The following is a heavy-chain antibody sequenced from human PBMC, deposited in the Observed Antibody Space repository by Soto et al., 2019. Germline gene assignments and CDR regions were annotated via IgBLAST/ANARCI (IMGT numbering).Heavy chain of an antibody. J-gene: IGHJ6*02. Sequence: GGSLRLSCAASGFTFSSYAMSWVRQAPGKGLEWVSAISGSGGSTYYADSVKGRFTISRDNSKNTLYLQMNSLRAEDTAVYYCARDKYYYGSVIYYNTLIYYGMDVWGQGTXVPVSS. CDR2: ISGSGGST. V-gene: IGHV3-23*01. CDR1: GFTFSSYA. CDR3: ARDKYYYGSVIYYNTLIYYGMDV. D-gene: IGHD3-10*01.